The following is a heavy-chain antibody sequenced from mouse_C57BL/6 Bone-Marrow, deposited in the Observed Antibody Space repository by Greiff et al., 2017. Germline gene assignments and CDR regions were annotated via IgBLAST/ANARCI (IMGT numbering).Heavy chain of an antibody. V-gene: IGHV1-55*01. Sequence: QVQLQQPGAELVKPGASVKMSCKASGYTFTSYWITWVKQRPGQGLEWIGDIYPGSGSTNYNEKFKSKATLTVDTSSSTAYMQLSSLTSEDSAVYYCARGSYYGSSYGAYWGQGTLVTVSA. J-gene: IGHJ3*01. CDR1: GYTFTSYW. D-gene: IGHD1-1*01. CDR3: ARGSYYGSSYGAY. CDR2: IYPGSGST.